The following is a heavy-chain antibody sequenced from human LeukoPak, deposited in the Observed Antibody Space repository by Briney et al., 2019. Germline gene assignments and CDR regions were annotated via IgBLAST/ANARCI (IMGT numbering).Heavy chain of an antibody. CDR2: IKSKTDGGTT. D-gene: IGHD3-22*01. CDR1: GFTFSNAR. J-gene: IGHJ4*02. V-gene: IGHV3-15*01. CDR3: TTGGYYDSRPFDY. Sequence: GGSLRLSCAASGFTFSNARMSWVRQAPGKGLEWVGRIKSKTDGGTTDYAAPVKGRFTISRDDSKNTLYLQMNSLKTEDTAVYYCTTGGYYDSRPFDYWGQGTLVTVSS.